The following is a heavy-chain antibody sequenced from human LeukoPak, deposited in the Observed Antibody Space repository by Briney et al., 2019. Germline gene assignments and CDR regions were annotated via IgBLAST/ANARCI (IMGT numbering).Heavy chain of an antibody. CDR3: AGVAEMATTRFFDY. Sequence: SETLSLTCTVSGGSVSSGGYYWSWIRQHPGKGLEWIGYVYYSGSTYYNPSLKSRITISVDTSKNHFSLKLSSVTAADTAVYYCAGVAEMATTRFFDYWGQGTLVTVSS. V-gene: IGHV4-31*03. J-gene: IGHJ4*02. CDR2: VYYSGST. CDR1: GGSVSSGGYY. D-gene: IGHD5-24*01.